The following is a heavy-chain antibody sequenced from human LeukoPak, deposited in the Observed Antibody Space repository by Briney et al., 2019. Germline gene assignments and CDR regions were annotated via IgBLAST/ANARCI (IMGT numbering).Heavy chain of an antibody. CDR1: GFTFSSYG. D-gene: IGHD3-10*01. CDR2: IWYDGSNK. Sequence: GGSLRLSCAASGFTFSSYGMHWVRQAPGKGLEWVAVIWYDGSNKYYADSVKGRFTIFRDNSKNTLYLQMNSLRAEDTAVYYCARDPYGSGSHDFDYWGQGTLVTVSS. V-gene: IGHV3-33*01. J-gene: IGHJ4*02. CDR3: ARDPYGSGSHDFDY.